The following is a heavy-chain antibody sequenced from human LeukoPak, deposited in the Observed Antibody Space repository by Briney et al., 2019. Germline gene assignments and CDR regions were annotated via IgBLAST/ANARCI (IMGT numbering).Heavy chain of an antibody. D-gene: IGHD2-15*01. CDR2: INPNSGGT. Sequence: GASVKVSCKAPGYTFTGYYMHWVRQAPGQGLEWMGWINPNSGGTNYAQKFQGRVTMTRDTSISTAYMELSRLRSEDTAVYYCEASVVAAPFDYWGQGTLVTVSS. J-gene: IGHJ4*02. CDR1: GYTFTGYY. CDR3: EASVVAAPFDY. V-gene: IGHV1-2*02.